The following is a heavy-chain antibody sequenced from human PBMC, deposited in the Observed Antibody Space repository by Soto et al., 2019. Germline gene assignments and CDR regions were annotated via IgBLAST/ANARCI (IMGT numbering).Heavy chain of an antibody. D-gene: IGHD3-10*01. J-gene: IGHJ4*02. CDR3: AKDWASITMVRGTLGY. V-gene: IGHV3-23*01. CDR1: GFTFSSYA. Sequence: GGSLRLSCAASGFTFSSYAMSWVRQAPGKGLEWVSAISGSGGSTYYADSVKGRFTISRDNSKNTLYLQMNSLRAEDTAVYYCAKDWASITMVRGTLGYWGQGTLVTVSS. CDR2: ISGSGGST.